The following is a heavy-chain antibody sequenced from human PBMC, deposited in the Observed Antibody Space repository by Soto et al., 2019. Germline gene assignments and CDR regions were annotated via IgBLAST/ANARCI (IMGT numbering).Heavy chain of an antibody. V-gene: IGHV3-74*01. CDR2: INGDGSST. CDR1: GFTFSSYG. Sequence: GGSLRLSCAASGFTFSSYGVHWVRQAPGKGLVWVSRINGDGSSTSYADSVKGRFTISRDNAKNTLYLQMNSLRAEDTAVYYCAKELAAAGNWGQGTLVTVSS. J-gene: IGHJ4*02. CDR3: AKELAAAGN. D-gene: IGHD6-13*01.